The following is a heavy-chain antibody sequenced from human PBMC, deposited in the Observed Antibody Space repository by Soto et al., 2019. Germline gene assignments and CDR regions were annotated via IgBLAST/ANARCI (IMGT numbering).Heavy chain of an antibody. CDR1: GGSFRTYA. J-gene: IGHJ6*02. D-gene: IGHD3-16*01. V-gene: IGHV1-69*01. Sequence: QVQLGQSGSEVKKPGSSVKVSCKSSGGSFRTYAISWVRQAPGQGLEWMGGIMAVFGTATYTQGFQGRVTIPADESTSTSYMELSGLKSGDTAIYYCATSRGFYAAMDVWGQGTTVTVSS. CDR2: IMAVFGTA. CDR3: ATSRGFYAAMDV.